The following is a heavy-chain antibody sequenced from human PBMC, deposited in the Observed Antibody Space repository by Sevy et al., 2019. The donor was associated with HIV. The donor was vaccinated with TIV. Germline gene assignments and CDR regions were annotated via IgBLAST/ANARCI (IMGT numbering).Heavy chain of an antibody. J-gene: IGHJ4*02. V-gene: IGHV3-23*01. Sequence: GESLKISCAASGFTFSSYAMSWVRQAPGKGLEWVSAISGSGGSTYYADSVKGRFTISRDNSKNTLYLQMNSLRAEDTAVYYCAKERIAAAGNVWDYWGQGTLVTVSS. CDR3: AKERIAAAGNVWDY. D-gene: IGHD6-13*01. CDR2: ISGSGGST. CDR1: GFTFSSYA.